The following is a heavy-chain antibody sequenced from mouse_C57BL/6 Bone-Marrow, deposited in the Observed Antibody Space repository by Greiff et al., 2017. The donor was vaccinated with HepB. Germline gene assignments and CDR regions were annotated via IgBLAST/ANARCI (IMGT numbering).Heavy chain of an antibody. Sequence: VQLQQSGAELAKPGASVKLSCKASGYSFTSFWMHWVKQRPGQGLEWIGYINPSSGYTKYNQKFKDKATVTADKSSSTAYMQLSSLTYEDSAVYYCVYSNLAWFAYWGQGTLVTVSA. J-gene: IGHJ3*01. CDR2: INPSSGYT. D-gene: IGHD2-5*01. CDR3: VYSNLAWFAY. V-gene: IGHV1-7*01. CDR1: GYSFTSFW.